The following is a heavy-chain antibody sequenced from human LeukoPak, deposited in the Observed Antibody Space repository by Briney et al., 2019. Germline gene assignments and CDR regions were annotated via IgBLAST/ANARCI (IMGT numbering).Heavy chain of an antibody. J-gene: IGHJ4*02. D-gene: IGHD3-3*01. CDR2: INPNSGGT. Sequence: GASVKVSCKASGYTFTGYYMHWVRQAPGQGLEWMGWINPNSGGTNYAQKFQGRVTMTRDTSISTAYMELSRLRSDDTAVYYCATYFGVVTYYFDYWGQGTLVTVSS. V-gene: IGHV1-2*02. CDR1: GYTFTGYY. CDR3: ATYFGVVTYYFDY.